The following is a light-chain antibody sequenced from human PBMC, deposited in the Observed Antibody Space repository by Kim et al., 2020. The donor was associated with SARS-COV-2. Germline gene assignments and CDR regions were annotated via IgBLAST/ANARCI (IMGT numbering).Light chain of an antibody. CDR1: QGISSY. CDR2: AAS. CDR3: YYYHDYPPADT. Sequence: AIRMTQSPSSLPASIGDRVTITCRASQGISSYLAWYQQKPGKAPKLLIYAASTLQSGVPSRFSGSGSGTDFTLTISCLQSEDFATYSCYYYHDYPPADTFGQGTKLEI. V-gene: IGKV1-8*01. J-gene: IGKJ2*01.